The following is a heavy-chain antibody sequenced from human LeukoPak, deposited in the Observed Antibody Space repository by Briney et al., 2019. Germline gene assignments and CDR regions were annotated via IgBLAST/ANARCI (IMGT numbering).Heavy chain of an antibody. CDR2: TYYSGST. J-gene: IGHJ2*01. CDR1: GGSISSYY. V-gene: IGHV4-59*01. Sequence: PSETLSLTCTVSGGSISSYYWSWIRQPPGKGLECIGYTYYSGSTNYNPSLKSRVTISVDTSKNQFSLKLSSVTAADTAVYYCARGPPGGAGTNWYFDLWGRGTLVTVSS. D-gene: IGHD3-10*01. CDR3: ARGPPGGAGTNWYFDL.